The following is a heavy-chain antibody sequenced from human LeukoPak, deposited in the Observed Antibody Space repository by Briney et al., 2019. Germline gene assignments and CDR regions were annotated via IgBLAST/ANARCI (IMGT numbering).Heavy chain of an antibody. CDR1: GFAFSSYA. J-gene: IGHJ4*02. D-gene: IGHD3-22*01. V-gene: IGHV3-64D*09. CDR2: ISSNGGNT. CDR3: VKKETSGYYNY. Sequence: GGSLRLSCSASGFAFSSYAMRWVRQAPGKGLEYVSGISSNGGNTHYPDSLKGRFTISRDNSKNTLYLQMSSLRAEDTAVYYCVKKETSGYYNYWGQGTLVTVSS.